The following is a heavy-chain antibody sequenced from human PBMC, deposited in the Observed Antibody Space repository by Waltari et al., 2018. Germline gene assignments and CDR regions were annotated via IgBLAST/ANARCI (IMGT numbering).Heavy chain of an antibody. Sequence: EVLLEESGGDLVQPGGSLRLSCAASGFTFSDYDMHWVRQPTGKGLELVAGIGTSGDTYYAASVKGRITIARENGKSSLHLQMNSVRVGDTAVYFCARAGYFDASGYYDYWGQGILVTVST. CDR3: ARAGYFDASGYYDY. V-gene: IGHV3-13*01. D-gene: IGHD3-22*01. J-gene: IGHJ4*02. CDR2: IGTSGDT. CDR1: GFTFSDYD.